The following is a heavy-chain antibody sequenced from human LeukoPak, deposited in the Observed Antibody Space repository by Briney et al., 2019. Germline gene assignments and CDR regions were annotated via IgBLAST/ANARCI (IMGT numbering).Heavy chain of an antibody. Sequence: GGSLRLSCAASGFTLSSYAMSWVRQAPGKGLEWVSAISGSGGSTYYADSVKGRFTISRDNSKNTLYLQMNSLRAEDTAVYYCAKVSELRRLLHYYYYMDVWGKGTTVTVSS. CDR2: ISGSGGST. V-gene: IGHV3-23*01. CDR3: AKVSELRRLLHYYYYMDV. D-gene: IGHD4-17*01. CDR1: GFTLSSYA. J-gene: IGHJ6*03.